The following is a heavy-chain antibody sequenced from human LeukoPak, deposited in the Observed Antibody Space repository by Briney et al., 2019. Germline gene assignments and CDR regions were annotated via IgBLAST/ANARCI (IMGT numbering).Heavy chain of an antibody. CDR2: IYYSGST. Sequence: SETLSLTCTVSGGSISSYYWSWIRPPPGKGLEWIGYIYYSGSTNYNPSLKSRVTIPVDTSKNQFSLKLSSVTAADTAVYYCARNYGGRQYYFDYWGQGTLVTVSS. CDR3: ARNYGGRQYYFDY. D-gene: IGHD4-23*01. V-gene: IGHV4-59*01. CDR1: GGSISSYY. J-gene: IGHJ4*02.